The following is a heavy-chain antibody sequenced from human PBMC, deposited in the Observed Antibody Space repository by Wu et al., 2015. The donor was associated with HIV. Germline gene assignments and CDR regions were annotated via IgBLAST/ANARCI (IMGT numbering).Heavy chain of an antibody. D-gene: IGHD2-2*02. CDR2: ISAYNGNT. V-gene: IGHV1-18*04. CDR1: GYTFSDSY. Sequence: QVQLVQSGAEVKKPGASVKVSCKGSGYTFSDSYIYWVRLAPGHGLERVGWISAYNGNTNYAQKLQGRVTMTTDTSTSTAYMELRSLRSDDTAVYYCARYGVGYCSSTSCYISYWGQGTLVTVSS. J-gene: IGHJ4*02. CDR3: ARYGVGYCSSTSCYISY.